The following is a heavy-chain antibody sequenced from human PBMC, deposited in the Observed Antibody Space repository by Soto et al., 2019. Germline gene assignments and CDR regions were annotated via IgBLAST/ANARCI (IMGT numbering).Heavy chain of an antibody. V-gene: IGHV3-15*01. CDR1: GFTFSNAW. J-gene: IGHJ6*02. CDR2: IKSKTDGGTT. CDR3: TTASVGYFDWFSDYYYGMDV. Sequence: LRLSCAASGFTFSNAWMSWVRQAPGKGLEWVGRIKSKTDGGTTDYAAPVKGRFTISRDDSKNTLYLQMNSLKTEDTAVYYCTTASVGYFDWFSDYYYGMDVWGQGTTVTVSS. D-gene: IGHD3-9*01.